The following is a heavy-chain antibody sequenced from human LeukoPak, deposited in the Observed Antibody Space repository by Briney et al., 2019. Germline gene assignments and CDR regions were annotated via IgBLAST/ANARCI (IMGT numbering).Heavy chain of an antibody. CDR1: GYTFTSYD. Sequence: ASVKVSCKASGYTFTSYDINWVRQATGQGLEWMGWLNPNSGNTGYAQKFQGRVTMTRNTSISTAYMELSSLRSEDTAVYYCARGRRDGDFWSGYDIDYWGQGILVTVSS. CDR3: ARGRRDGDFWSGYDIDY. D-gene: IGHD3-3*01. V-gene: IGHV1-8*01. CDR2: LNPNSGNT. J-gene: IGHJ4*02.